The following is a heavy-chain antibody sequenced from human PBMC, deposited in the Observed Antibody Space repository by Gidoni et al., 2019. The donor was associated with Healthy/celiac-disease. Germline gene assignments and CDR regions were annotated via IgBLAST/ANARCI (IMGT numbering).Heavy chain of an antibody. J-gene: IGHJ4*02. D-gene: IGHD3-22*01. Sequence: QAQLQQWRAGLLKPSETLSLTCAMSGTSFSGYYWSWIRQSPGRGLEWIAEITHAGSTNYKPSLRSRVTISVDASKNQFSLQLRSVTAADTAVYYCARGRYHDSSGFPYWGQGTLVTVSS. V-gene: IGHV4-34*01. CDR3: ARGRYHDSSGFPY. CDR1: GTSFSGYY. CDR2: ITHAGST.